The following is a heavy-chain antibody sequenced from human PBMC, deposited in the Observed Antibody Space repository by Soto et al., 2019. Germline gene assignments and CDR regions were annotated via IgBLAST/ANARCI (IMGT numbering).Heavy chain of an antibody. CDR2: IYYSGST. CDR3: ARMGGGSNYYYYGMDV. J-gene: IGHJ6*02. Sequence: PSETLSLTCTVSGGSISSYYWSWIRQPPGKGLEWIGYIYYSGSTNYNPSLKSRVTISVDTSKNQFSLKLSSVTAADTAVYYCARMGGGSNYYYYGMDVWGQGTTVTVSS. V-gene: IGHV4-59*01. CDR1: GGSISSYY. D-gene: IGHD2-15*01.